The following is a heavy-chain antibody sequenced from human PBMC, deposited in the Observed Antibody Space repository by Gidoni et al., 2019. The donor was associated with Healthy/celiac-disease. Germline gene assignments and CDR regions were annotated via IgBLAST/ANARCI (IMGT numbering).Heavy chain of an antibody. CDR1: GGSISSGDYY. D-gene: IGHD3-22*01. J-gene: IGHJ3*02. Sequence: QVQLQESGPGLVTPSQTLSLTCTVSGGSISSGDYYWSWIRQPPGKGLELIGYIYYSGSTYYNPSLKSRVTISVDTSKNQFSLKLSSVTAADTAVYYCARRMGSSGYYYDAFDIWGQGTRVTVSS. CDR2: IYYSGST. CDR3: ARRMGSSGYYYDAFDI. V-gene: IGHV4-30-4*08.